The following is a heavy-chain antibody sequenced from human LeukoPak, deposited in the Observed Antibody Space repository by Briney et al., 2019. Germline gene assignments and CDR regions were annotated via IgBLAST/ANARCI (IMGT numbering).Heavy chain of an antibody. CDR3: ARAVSSGYDPFDY. Sequence: GGSLRLSCAASGFTFSSYAMSSVRQAPGKGLEWVSAISGSGGHTYYADSVKGRFTISRDNSKTTLYLQMNSLRGEDTAVYYCARAVSSGYDPFDYWGQGTLVTVSS. J-gene: IGHJ4*02. V-gene: IGHV3-23*01. CDR2: ISGSGGHT. CDR1: GFTFSSYA. D-gene: IGHD3-22*01.